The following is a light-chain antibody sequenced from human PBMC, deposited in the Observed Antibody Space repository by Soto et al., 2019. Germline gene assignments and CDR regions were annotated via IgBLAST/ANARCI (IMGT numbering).Light chain of an antibody. J-gene: IGKJ1*01. V-gene: IGKV3-20*01. CDR3: QQYGRSPWT. CDR2: GAS. CDR1: QRVSSNY. Sequence: EIVLTQSPGTVSLSPGERATLSCRASQRVSSNYVAWFQQKTGQAPRLLIHGASERATGIPDRFSGSGSGTDFTLTISGLELEDFAVYYCQQYGRSPWTFGQGTKVDFK.